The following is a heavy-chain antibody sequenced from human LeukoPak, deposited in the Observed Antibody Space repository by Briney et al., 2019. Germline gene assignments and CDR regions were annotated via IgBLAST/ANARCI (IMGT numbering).Heavy chain of an antibody. V-gene: IGHV4-39*01. CDR2: IYYSGST. Sequence: SETLSLTCTVSGGSISSSSYSWGWIRQPPGKGLEWIGSIYYSGSTYYNPSLKSRVTISVDTSKNQFSLKLSSVTAADTAVYYCARQYYYDSSGLIDYWGQGTLVTVSS. J-gene: IGHJ4*02. CDR3: ARQYYYDSSGLIDY. D-gene: IGHD3-22*01. CDR1: GGSISSSSYS.